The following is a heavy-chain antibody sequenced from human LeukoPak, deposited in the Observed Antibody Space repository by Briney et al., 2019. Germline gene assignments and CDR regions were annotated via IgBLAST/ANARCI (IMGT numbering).Heavy chain of an antibody. J-gene: IGHJ6*03. CDR1: GFTFNTYS. V-gene: IGHV3-21*01. D-gene: IGHD1-7*01. CDR3: ARALTGTTSGRIRPGHYMDV. CDR2: ISSSSIYI. Sequence: PGGSLRLSCAASGFTFNTYSMTRVRQAPGKGLEWVSSISSSSIYIYYGDSVKGRFTISRDNTKNSLYLQMNSLRAEDTAVYYCARALTGTTSGRIRPGHYMDVWGKGTTVTVSS.